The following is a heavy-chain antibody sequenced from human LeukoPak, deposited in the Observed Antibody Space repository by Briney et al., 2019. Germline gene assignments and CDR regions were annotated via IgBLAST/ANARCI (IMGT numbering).Heavy chain of an antibody. CDR2: IRYDGSNK. D-gene: IGHD6-13*01. J-gene: IGHJ4*02. CDR3: ATHSGYSSTWQTFDY. Sequence: GGSLRLSCAASGFTFSSYGMHWVRQAPGKGLEWVAFIRYDGSNKYYADSVKGRFTVSRDNSKNTLYLQMNSLRAEDTAVYYCATHSGYSSTWQTFDYWGQGTLVTVSS. V-gene: IGHV3-30*02. CDR1: GFTFSSYG.